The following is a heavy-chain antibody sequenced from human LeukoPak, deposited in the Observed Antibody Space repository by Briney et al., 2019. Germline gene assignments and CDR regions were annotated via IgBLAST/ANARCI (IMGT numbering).Heavy chain of an antibody. CDR1: GGSISSYY. CDR2: IYYSGST. CDR3: ARDPDITGTLYFDY. J-gene: IGHJ4*02. D-gene: IGHD1-7*01. V-gene: IGHV4-59*01. Sequence: PSETLSLXCTVSGGSISSYYWSWIRQPPGKGLEWIGYIYYSGSTNYNPSLKSRVTISVDTSKNQFSLKLSSVTAADTAVYYCARDPDITGTLYFDYWGQGTLVTVSS.